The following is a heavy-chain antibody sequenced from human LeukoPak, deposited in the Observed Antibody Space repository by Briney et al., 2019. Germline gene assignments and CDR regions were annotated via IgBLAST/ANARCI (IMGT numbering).Heavy chain of an antibody. Sequence: SQTLSLTCAISGDSVSSNSAAWNWIRQSPSRGLEWLGRTYYRSKWYNDCAVSVKSRITINPDTSKNQFSLQLNSVTPEDTAVYYCARGRYSYGFLDYYYYGMDVWGQGTTVTVSS. CDR1: GDSVSSNSAA. D-gene: IGHD5-18*01. CDR2: TYYRSKWYN. V-gene: IGHV6-1*01. J-gene: IGHJ6*02. CDR3: ARGRYSYGFLDYYYYGMDV.